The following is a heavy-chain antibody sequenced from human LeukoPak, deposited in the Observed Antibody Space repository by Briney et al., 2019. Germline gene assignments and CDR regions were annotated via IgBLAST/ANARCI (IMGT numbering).Heavy chain of an antibody. CDR3: ARADSRADFGY. J-gene: IGHJ4*02. CDR2: ISSSGFYI. D-gene: IGHD3-22*01. Sequence: GGSLRLSCAASGFTFSSYNMNWVRQAPGKGLEWVSSISSSGFYIYYADSVKGRFTISRDNAKNSLYLQMNSLRAGDTSVYYCARADSRADFGYWGQGTLVTVSS. CDR1: GFTFSSYN. V-gene: IGHV3-21*01.